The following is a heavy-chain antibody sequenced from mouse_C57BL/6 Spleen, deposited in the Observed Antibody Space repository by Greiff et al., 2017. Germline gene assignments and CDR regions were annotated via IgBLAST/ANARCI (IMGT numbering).Heavy chain of an antibody. CDR1: GYAFSSSW. D-gene: IGHD3-2*02. V-gene: IGHV1-82*01. CDR2: IYPGDGDT. Sequence: QVQLQQSGPELVKPGASVKISCKASGYAFSSSWMNWVKQRPGKGLEWIGRIYPGDGDTNYNGKFKGKATLTADKSSRTAYMQLSSLTSEDSAVYVCARETGQSTFAYWGQGTLVTVSA. CDR3: ARETGQSTFAY. J-gene: IGHJ3*01.